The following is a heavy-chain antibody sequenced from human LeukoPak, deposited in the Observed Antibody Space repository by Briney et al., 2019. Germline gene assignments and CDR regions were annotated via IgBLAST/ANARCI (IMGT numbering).Heavy chain of an antibody. CDR2: INPNSGGT. CDR3: AREPFLVGATSLYYGMDV. CDR1: GYTFTVYY. V-gene: IGHV1-2*02. Sequence: ASVKVSCKASGYTFTVYYMHWVRQAPGQGLEWMGWINPNSGGTNYAQKFQGRVTMTRDTSISTAYMELSRLRSDDTAVYYCAREPFLVGATSLYYGMDVWGQGTTVTVSS. J-gene: IGHJ6*02. D-gene: IGHD1-26*01.